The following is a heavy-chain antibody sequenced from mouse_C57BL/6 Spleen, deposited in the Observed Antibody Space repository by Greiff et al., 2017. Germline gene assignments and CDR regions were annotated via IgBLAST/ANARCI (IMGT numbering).Heavy chain of an antibody. CDR3: ASLYPWFAY. J-gene: IGHJ3*01. CDR1: GYTFTSYW. CDR2: INPSSGYT. V-gene: IGHV1-7*01. Sequence: QVQLKQSGAELAKPGASVKLSCKASGYTFTSYWMHWVKQRPGQGLEWIGYINPSSGYTKYNQKFKDKATLTADKSSSTAYMQLSSLTYADSAVYYCASLYPWFAYWGQGTLVTVSA.